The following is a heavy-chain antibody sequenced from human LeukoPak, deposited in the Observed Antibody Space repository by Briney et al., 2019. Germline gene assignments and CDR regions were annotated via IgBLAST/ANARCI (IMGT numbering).Heavy chain of an antibody. J-gene: IGHJ6*01. V-gene: IGHV4-39*01. CDR1: ADSVSGIHFN. Sequence: PSETLSLTSSVSADSVSGIHFNWGWIRRPPGKGLEWIGCFYYIGSTYYNPSLRSRVTISVDSPKNQFSLNLRSVTAADTAVYYCARLSGSTGRRDSGICRYYGFDVSGQGTTVTVSA. D-gene: IGHD1-14*01. CDR3: ARLSGSTGRRDSGICRYYGFDV. CDR2: FYYIGST.